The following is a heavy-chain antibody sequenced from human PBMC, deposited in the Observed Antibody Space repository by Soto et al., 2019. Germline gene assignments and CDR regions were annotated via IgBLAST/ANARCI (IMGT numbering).Heavy chain of an antibody. Sequence: SETLSLTCTVSGGSISSYYWSWIRQPPGKGLEWIGYIYYSGSTNYNPSLKGRVTISVDTSKNQFSLKLSSVTAADTAVYYCARGGDGYNYAYYYYGMDVWGQGTTVTVSS. CDR2: IYYSGST. CDR3: ARGGDGYNYAYYYYGMDV. CDR1: GGSISSYY. J-gene: IGHJ6*02. V-gene: IGHV4-59*01. D-gene: IGHD5-12*01.